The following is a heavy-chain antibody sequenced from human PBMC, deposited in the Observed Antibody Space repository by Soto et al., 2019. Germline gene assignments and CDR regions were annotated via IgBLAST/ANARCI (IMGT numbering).Heavy chain of an antibody. V-gene: IGHV1-18*01. CDR2: ISAYNGNT. CDR1: GYTFTSYG. CDR3: ARDLTPGCSGGSCWKTLPNHYYYYMDV. J-gene: IGHJ6*03. D-gene: IGHD2-15*01. Sequence: ASVKVSCKASGYTFTSYGISWVRQAPGQGLEWMGWISAYNGNTNYAQKLQGRVTMTTDTSTSTAYMELRSLRSDDTAVYYCARDLTPGCSGGSCWKTLPNHYYYYMDVWGKGTTVTVSS.